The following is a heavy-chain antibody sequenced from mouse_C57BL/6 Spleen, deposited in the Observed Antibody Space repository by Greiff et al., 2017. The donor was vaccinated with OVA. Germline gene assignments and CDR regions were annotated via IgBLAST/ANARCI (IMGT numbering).Heavy chain of an antibody. CDR1: GFSLTSYG. V-gene: IGHV2-2*01. Sequence: VKLVESGPGLVQPSQSLSITCTVSGFSLTSYGVHWVRQSPGKGLEWLGVIWSGGSTDYNAAFISRLSISKDNSKSQVFFKLNSLQADDTAIYYCARNYDYYWYFDVWGTGTTVTVSS. CDR2: IWSGGST. J-gene: IGHJ1*03. D-gene: IGHD2-12*01. CDR3: ARNYDYYWYFDV.